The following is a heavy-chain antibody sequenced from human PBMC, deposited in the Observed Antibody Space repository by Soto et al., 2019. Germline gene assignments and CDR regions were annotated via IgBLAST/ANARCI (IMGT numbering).Heavy chain of an antibody. J-gene: IGHJ6*02. CDR3: ARGGRFYGSGSYYSYYYGMDV. CDR2: INHSGST. CDR1: GGSFSGYY. V-gene: IGHV4-34*01. Sequence: SETLSLTCAVYGGSFSGYYWSWIRQPPGKGLEWIGEINHSGSTNYNPSHKSRVTISVDTSKNQFSLKLSSVTAADTAVYYCARGGRFYGSGSYYSYYYGMDVWGQGTTVTVS. D-gene: IGHD3-10*01.